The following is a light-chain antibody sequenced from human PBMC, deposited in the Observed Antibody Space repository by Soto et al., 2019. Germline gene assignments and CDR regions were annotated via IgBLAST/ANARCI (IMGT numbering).Light chain of an antibody. Sequence: EVVLTQSPVTLSLSPGERATLSCRASQSFRGLLAWYQQKPGQAPRLLIYDAYNRATGIPPRFSGSGSGTDFTLTISSLEPEDSAVYYCHQYDNAPQTFGQGTKVEIK. CDR2: DAY. J-gene: IGKJ2*01. CDR1: QSFRGL. V-gene: IGKV3-11*01. CDR3: HQYDNAPQT.